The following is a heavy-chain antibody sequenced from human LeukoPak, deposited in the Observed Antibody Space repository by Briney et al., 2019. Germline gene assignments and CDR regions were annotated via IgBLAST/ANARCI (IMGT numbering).Heavy chain of an antibody. CDR1: GDSVSSNSAA. V-gene: IGHV6-1*01. J-gene: IGHJ4*02. CDR3: ARDLPPGTAGVTGPFDY. D-gene: IGHD6-13*01. CDR2: TYRTSRWYN. Sequence: SQTLSLTCAISGDSVSSNSAAWNWIRQSPSRGLEWLGRTYRTSRWYNDYAVSVKSRITINPDTSKNQFSLQLSSVTPEDTAVYYCARDLPPGTAGVTGPFDYWGQGTLVTVSA.